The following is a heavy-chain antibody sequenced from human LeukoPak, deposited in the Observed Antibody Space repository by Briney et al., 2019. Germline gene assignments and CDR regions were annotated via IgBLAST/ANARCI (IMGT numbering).Heavy chain of an antibody. CDR3: AICRATEDY. J-gene: IGHJ4*02. CDR1: GFTFSSYA. D-gene: IGHD2-2*01. V-gene: IGHV3-30-3*01. CDR2: ISYDGSNK. Sequence: GGSLRLSCAASGFTFSSYAMHWVRQAPGKGLEWVAVISYDGSNKYYADSVKGRFTISRDNSKNTLYLQMNSLRAEDTAVYYCAICRATEDYWGQGTLVTVSS.